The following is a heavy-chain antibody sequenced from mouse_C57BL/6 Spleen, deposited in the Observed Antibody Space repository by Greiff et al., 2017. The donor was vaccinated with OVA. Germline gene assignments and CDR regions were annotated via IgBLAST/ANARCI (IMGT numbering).Heavy chain of an antibody. Sequence: EVLVVESGGGLVQPGGSMKLSCVTSGFTFSNFCMNWVRQSPGKGLEWVAQIRLKSNNYATHYAESVKGRFTISRDDSQSNVYLQMNNSRAEDTGIYYCAKLGSFDYWGQGTSLTVSS. CDR1: GFTFSNFC. J-gene: IGHJ2*02. V-gene: IGHV6-3*01. CDR2: IRLKSNNYAT. CDR3: AKLGSFDY. D-gene: IGHD4-1*01.